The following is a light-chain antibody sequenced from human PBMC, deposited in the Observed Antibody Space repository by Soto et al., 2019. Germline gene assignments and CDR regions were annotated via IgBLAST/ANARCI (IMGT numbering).Light chain of an antibody. CDR1: QSVSSN. J-gene: IGKJ1*01. CDR3: QQRSNWPGT. Sequence: EIVMTQSPAPLSVSPGERATLSCRASQSVSSNLAWYQQKPGQAPRLIIYLASNRAAGVLARFSGSWSGTDCTLTISSLEPEDVAVYYCQQRSNWPGTFGQGTKVDI. V-gene: IGKV3-11*01. CDR2: LAS.